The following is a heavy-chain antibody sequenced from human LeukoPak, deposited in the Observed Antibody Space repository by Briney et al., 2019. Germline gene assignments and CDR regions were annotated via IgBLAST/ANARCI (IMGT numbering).Heavy chain of an antibody. J-gene: IGHJ6*03. CDR1: GFTVSSNH. CDR3: ARCITGAFYYYYMDV. Sequence: GGSLRLSCAASGFTVSSNHMSWVRQAPGKGLEWVSVIYSGGSTYYADSVKGRFTISRDNSKNTLYLQMNSLRAEDTAVYYCARCITGAFYYYYMDVWGKGTTVTISS. V-gene: IGHV3-53*01. D-gene: IGHD1-20*01. CDR2: IYSGGST.